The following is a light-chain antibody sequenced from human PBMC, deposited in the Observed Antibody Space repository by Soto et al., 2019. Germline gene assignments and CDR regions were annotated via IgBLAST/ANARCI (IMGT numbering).Light chain of an antibody. CDR3: SSYTSSSAPLV. Sequence: QSVLTQPASVSGSLGQSITISCTGTSSDVGNYNYVSWYRQHPGKAPKLIIYEVSNRPSGVSNRFSGSKSGNTASLTISGLQAEDEADYYCSSYTSSSAPLVFGGGTKLTVL. CDR1: SSDVGNYNY. J-gene: IGLJ3*02. V-gene: IGLV2-14*01. CDR2: EVS.